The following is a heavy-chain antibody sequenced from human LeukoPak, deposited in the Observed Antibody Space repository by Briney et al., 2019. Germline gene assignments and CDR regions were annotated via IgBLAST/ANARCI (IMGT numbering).Heavy chain of an antibody. J-gene: IGHJ3*02. CDR3: ARVTWFGELWADDAFDI. CDR1: GYTFTSYG. V-gene: IGHV1-18*01. Sequence: ASVKVSCKASGYTFTSYGISWVRQAPGQGLEWMGWISAYNGNTNYAQKLQGRVTMTTDTSTSTAYMELRSLRSDDTAVYYCARVTWFGELWADDAFDIWGQGTMVTVSS. D-gene: IGHD3-10*01. CDR2: ISAYNGNT.